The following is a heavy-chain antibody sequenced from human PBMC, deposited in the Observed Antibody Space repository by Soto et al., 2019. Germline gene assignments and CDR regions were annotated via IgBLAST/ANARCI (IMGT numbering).Heavy chain of an antibody. V-gene: IGHV3-23*01. J-gene: IGHJ4*02. CDR2: ISADGAGT. CDR3: ARISSSSCTDY. D-gene: IGHD6-13*01. Sequence: PGGSLRLSCAASGFTFSDYAMNWVRQAPGKGLEWVSAISADGAGTYYADSVKGRFTISRDNSKNTLSLQMNSLRAEDTAIFYCARISSSSCTDYWGQGTLVTVSS. CDR1: GFTFSDYA.